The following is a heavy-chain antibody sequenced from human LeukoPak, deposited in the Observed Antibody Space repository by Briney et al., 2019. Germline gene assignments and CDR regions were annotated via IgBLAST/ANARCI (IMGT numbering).Heavy chain of an antibody. CDR3: ARRQNSVTIFGMIRVGYYYMDV. CDR1: GGSFSGYC. Sequence: SETLSLTCAVYGGSFSGYCWSWIRQPPGKGLEWIGEINHSGSTNYNPSLKSRVTISVDTSKNQFSLKLSSVTAADTAVYYCARRQNSVTIFGMIRVGYYYMDVWGKGTTVTVSS. J-gene: IGHJ6*03. V-gene: IGHV4-34*01. CDR2: INHSGST. D-gene: IGHD3-3*01.